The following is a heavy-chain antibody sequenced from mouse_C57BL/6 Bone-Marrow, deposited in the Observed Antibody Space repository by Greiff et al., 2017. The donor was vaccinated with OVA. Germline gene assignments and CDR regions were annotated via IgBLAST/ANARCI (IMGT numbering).Heavy chain of an antibody. CDR2: ISSGSSTI. CDR3: ARNYYYAMDY. Sequence: EVHLVESGGGLVKPGGSLKLSCAASGFTFSDYGMHWVRQAPEKGLEWVAYISSGSSTIYYADTVKGRFTISRDNAKNTLFLQMTSLRSEDTAMDYCARNYYYAMDYWGQGTSVTVSS. V-gene: IGHV5-17*01. CDR1: GFTFSDYG. J-gene: IGHJ4*01.